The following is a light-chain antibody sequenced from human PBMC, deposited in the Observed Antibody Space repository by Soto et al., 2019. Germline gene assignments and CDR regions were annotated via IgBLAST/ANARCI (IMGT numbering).Light chain of an antibody. J-gene: IGKJ1*01. V-gene: IGKV3D-20*02. CDR1: QSVSSSY. CDR3: HQRSNGPPWT. CDR2: GAS. Sequence: EIVLTQSPGTLSLSPGERATLSCRASQSVSSSYLAWYQQKPGQAPRLLIYGASSRATGIPDRFSGSGSGTDFTLTISRLEPEDFAVYYCHQRSNGPPWTFGQGTKVEIK.